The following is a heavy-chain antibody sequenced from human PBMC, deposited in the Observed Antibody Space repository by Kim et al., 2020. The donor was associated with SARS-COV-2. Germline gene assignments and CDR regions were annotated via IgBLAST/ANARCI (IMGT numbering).Heavy chain of an antibody. J-gene: IGHJ4*02. V-gene: IGHV1-3*01. D-gene: IGHD2-2*01. Sequence: KFQGRVTITRDTSASTAYMELSSLRSEDTAVYYCAREHCSSTSCRSLFSYWGQGTLVTVSS. CDR3: AREHCSSTSCRSLFSY.